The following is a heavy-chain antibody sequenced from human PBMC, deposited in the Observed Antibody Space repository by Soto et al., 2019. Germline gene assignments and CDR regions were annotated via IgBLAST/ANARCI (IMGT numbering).Heavy chain of an antibody. CDR3: ARDSSPGSGNVWYDAFDV. V-gene: IGHV3-7*01. Sequence: DVQLVESGGGLVQPGGSLRLACAASGFTFNTSWMNWVRQAPGKGLEWVANIKGDGSRNQYVDSVEGRFTISRDNAKKSLFLQMNCLRVEDTALYYCARDSSPGSGNVWYDAFDVWCQLTKVTVSS. CDR2: IKGDGSRN. CDR1: GFTFNTSW. J-gene: IGHJ3*01. D-gene: IGHD6-19*01.